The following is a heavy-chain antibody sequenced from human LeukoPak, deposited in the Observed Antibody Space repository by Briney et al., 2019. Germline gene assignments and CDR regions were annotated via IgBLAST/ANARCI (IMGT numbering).Heavy chain of an antibody. J-gene: IGHJ4*02. V-gene: IGHV3-11*01. D-gene: IGHD3-10*01. CDR2: VSQSGSTI. CDR3: AREGHTYGSDY. Sequence: GGPLRLSCTASGFTFSDYYISWIRQAPGKGLEWVSYVSQSGSTIYYADSVKGRFTISRDNGKNSLYLQMNSLRAEDTGMYYCAREGHTYGSDYWGQGTLVTVSS. CDR1: GFTFSDYY.